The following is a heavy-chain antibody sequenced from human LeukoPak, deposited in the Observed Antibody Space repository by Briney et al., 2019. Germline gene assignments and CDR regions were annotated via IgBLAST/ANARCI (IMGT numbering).Heavy chain of an antibody. D-gene: IGHD4-11*01. CDR2: IYYSGST. V-gene: IGHV4-39*07. CDR3: AREALTTVTRYYMDV. J-gene: IGHJ6*03. Sequence: SETLSLTCTVSGGSISSSSYYWGWIRQPPGKGREWIGSIYYSGSTYYNPSLKSRVTISVDTSKNQFSLKLSSVTAADTAVYYCAREALTTVTRYYMDVWGKGTTVTVSS. CDR1: GGSISSSSYY.